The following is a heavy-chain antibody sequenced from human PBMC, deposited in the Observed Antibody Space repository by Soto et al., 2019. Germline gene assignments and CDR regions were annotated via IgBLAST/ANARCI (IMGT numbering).Heavy chain of an antibody. CDR2: IYYSGST. CDR1: GGSISSSSYY. J-gene: IGHJ3*02. V-gene: IGHV4-39*01. Sequence: SETLSLTCTVSGGSISSSSYYWGWIRQPPGKGLEWIGSIYYSGSTYYNPSLKSRVTISVDTSKNQFPLKLSSVTAADTAVYYCASDPAVGYCSGGSCRHDAFDIWGQGTMVTVSS. D-gene: IGHD2-15*01. CDR3: ASDPAVGYCSGGSCRHDAFDI.